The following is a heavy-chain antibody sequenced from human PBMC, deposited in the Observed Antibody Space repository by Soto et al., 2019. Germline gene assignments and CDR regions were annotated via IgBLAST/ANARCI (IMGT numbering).Heavy chain of an antibody. CDR2: IIPIFGTA. Sequence: ASVKVSCKASGGTFSSYAISWVRQAPGQGLEWMGGIIPIFGTANYAQKFQGRVTITADESTSTAYMELSSLRSEDTAVYYCVLVDDIVATPPCGQGTLVTVSS. J-gene: IGHJ5*02. D-gene: IGHD5-12*01. CDR3: VLVDDIVATPP. CDR1: GGTFSSYA. V-gene: IGHV1-69*13.